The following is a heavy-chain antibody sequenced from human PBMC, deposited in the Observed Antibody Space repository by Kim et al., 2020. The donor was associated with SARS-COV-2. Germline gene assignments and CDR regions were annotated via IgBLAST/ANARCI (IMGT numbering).Heavy chain of an antibody. Sequence: SETLSLTCTVSGGSISSYYWSWIRQPPGKGLEWIGYIYYSGSTNYNPSLKSRVTISVDTSKNQFSLKLSSVTAADTAVYYCARAHPLYCSGGSCYLGVAFDIWGQGTMVTVSS. CDR3: ARAHPLYCSGGSCYLGVAFDI. J-gene: IGHJ3*02. D-gene: IGHD2-15*01. V-gene: IGHV4-59*01. CDR1: GGSISSYY. CDR2: IYYSGST.